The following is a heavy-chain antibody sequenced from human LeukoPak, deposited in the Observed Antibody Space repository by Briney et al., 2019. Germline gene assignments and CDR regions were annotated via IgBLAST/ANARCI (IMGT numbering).Heavy chain of an antibody. CDR2: VYHSGST. V-gene: IGHV4-39*07. Sequence: PSETLSLTCTVSGGSISSSSFYWGWVRQPPGRGLEWIGSVYHSGSTYCNPSLKSRVTISVDTSKNQFSLKLSSVTAADTAVYYCARDQTYYYDSSGYFDYWGQGTLVTVSS. CDR3: ARDQTYYYDSSGYFDY. CDR1: GGSISSSSFY. J-gene: IGHJ4*02. D-gene: IGHD3-22*01.